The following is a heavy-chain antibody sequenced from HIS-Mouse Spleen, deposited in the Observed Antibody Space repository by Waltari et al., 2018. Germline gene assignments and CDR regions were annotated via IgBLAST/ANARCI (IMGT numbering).Heavy chain of an antibody. Sequence: QLQLQESGPGLVKPSETLSLTCTVPACSISSSSSYWGWIRQPPGKGLEWIGSMYDSGSTYYNPSLKSRVTRSVDTSKNQLSLKLRSVTAADTSVYYCAREIPYSSHWYDWYFALWGRGTLVTVSS. CDR2: MYDSGST. V-gene: IGHV4-39*07. J-gene: IGHJ2*01. D-gene: IGHD6-13*01. CDR3: AREIPYSSHWYDWYFAL. CDR1: ACSISSSSSY.